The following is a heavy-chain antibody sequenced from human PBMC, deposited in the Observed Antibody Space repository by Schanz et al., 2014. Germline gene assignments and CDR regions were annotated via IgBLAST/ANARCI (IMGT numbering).Heavy chain of an antibody. CDR3: ARDHAYDSSGYYF. Sequence: GSLILSFAASGFTFSDYYMSLIRPAPGKGLEWVSVISSGVSAYYGVSVKGRFTVSRDNSKKTLYLQMNSVRAEDTAVYYCARDHAYDSSGYYF. V-gene: IGHV3-66*01. CDR1: GFTFSDYY. D-gene: IGHD3-22*01. CDR2: ISSGVSA. J-gene: IGHJ2*01.